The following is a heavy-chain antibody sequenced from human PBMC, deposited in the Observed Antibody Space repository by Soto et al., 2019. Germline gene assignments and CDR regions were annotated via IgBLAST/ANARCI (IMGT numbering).Heavy chain of an antibody. CDR1: GFTFSSYA. J-gene: IGHJ3*02. CDR3: AKVLSPYYDILTGYQKGHAFDI. CDR2: ISGSGGST. Sequence: GGSLRLSCAASGFTFSSYAMSWVRQAPGKGLEWVSAISGSGGSTYYADSVKGRFTISRDNSKNTLYLQVNSLRAEDTAVYYCAKVLSPYYDILTGYQKGHAFDIWGQGTMVTVSS. D-gene: IGHD3-9*01. V-gene: IGHV3-23*01.